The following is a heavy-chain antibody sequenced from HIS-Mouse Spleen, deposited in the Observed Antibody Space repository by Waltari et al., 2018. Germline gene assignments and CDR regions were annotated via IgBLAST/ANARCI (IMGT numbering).Heavy chain of an antibody. Sequence: QVQLQQWGAGLLTPSATLSLPCAVYGGSFRGYYWRWIRHPPGKGPEWIGEINHSGSTNYNPSLKSRVTISVDTSKNQFSLKLSSVTAADTAVYYCARGGERIAAAGKSPFDYWGQGTLVTVSS. V-gene: IGHV4-34*01. CDR1: GGSFRGYY. CDR3: ARGGERIAAAGKSPFDY. D-gene: IGHD6-13*01. J-gene: IGHJ4*02. CDR2: INHSGST.